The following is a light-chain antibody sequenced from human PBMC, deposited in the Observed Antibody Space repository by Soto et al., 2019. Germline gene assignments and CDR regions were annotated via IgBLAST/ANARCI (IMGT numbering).Light chain of an antibody. CDR3: QQFNSFPWT. V-gene: IGKV1-13*02. Sequence: AIQLTQSPSSLSASVGDRVTITCRASQGISSALAWYQQKPGKAPKLLIYDASSLESGVPSRFSGSGSGTDFALTISSLQPEDFATYYCQQFNSFPWTFGQGTKVEIK. CDR2: DAS. CDR1: QGISSA. J-gene: IGKJ1*01.